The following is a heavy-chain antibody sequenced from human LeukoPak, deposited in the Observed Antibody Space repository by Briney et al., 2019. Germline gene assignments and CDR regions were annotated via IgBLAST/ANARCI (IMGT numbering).Heavy chain of an antibody. Sequence: GASVNVSCKASGYTFTSYYMHWVRQAPGQGLEWMGIINPSGGSTSYAQKFQGRVTMTRDTSTSTVYMELSSLRSEDTAVYYCARARPDYYDSSGYYGLYWFDPWGQGTLVTVSS. V-gene: IGHV1-46*01. D-gene: IGHD3-22*01. CDR1: GYTFTSYY. J-gene: IGHJ5*02. CDR3: ARARPDYYDSSGYYGLYWFDP. CDR2: INPSGGST.